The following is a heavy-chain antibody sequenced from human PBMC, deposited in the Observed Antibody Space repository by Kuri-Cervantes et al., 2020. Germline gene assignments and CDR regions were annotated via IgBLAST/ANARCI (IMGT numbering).Heavy chain of an antibody. V-gene: IGHV3-48*02. D-gene: IGHD6-19*01. J-gene: IGHJ4*02. CDR1: GFTFSSYS. Sequence: GGSLRLSCAASGFTFSSYSMNWVRQAAGKGLEWVSYITSGGTTIYYADSVKGRFTISRDNAENSLSLQMANLRDDDTAIYYCARAGVAVAATLWDWGQGTLVTVSS. CDR3: ARAGVAVAATLWD. CDR2: ITSGGTTI.